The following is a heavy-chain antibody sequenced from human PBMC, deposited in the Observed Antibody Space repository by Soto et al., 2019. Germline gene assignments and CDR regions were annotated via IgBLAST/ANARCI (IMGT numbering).Heavy chain of an antibody. J-gene: IGHJ6*02. D-gene: IGHD5-18*01. CDR3: AREARGNSRVYYYYGMDV. CDR1: GYTFTTYG. Sequence: QVQLVQSGAEVKKPGASVKVSCKASGYTFTTYGISWVRQAPGQGLEWMGWISAYNGDTNYAQNLQGRVTMTTDTSTTTAYMELMSLRSDDTAVYYCAREARGNSRVYYYYGMDVWGQGTTVTVSS. CDR2: ISAYNGDT. V-gene: IGHV1-18*01.